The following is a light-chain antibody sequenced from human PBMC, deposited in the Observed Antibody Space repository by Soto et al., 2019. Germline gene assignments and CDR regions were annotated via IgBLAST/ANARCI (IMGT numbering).Light chain of an antibody. V-gene: IGKV1-5*01. CDR2: DAS. Sequence: DIRVSQSPSTLSASIGDRVTIACRASQSISSWLAWYQQKPGKAPKLLIHDASSLESGVPSKFSGSGYGTEFTLTISSLQPDDFATYYCQQYDTYPRPFAQGTKV. J-gene: IGKJ1*01. CDR1: QSISSW. CDR3: QQYDTYPRP.